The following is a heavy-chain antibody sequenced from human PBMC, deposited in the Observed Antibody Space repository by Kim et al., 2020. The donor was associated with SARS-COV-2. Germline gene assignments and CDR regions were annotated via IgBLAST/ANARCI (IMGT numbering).Heavy chain of an antibody. CDR3: ARVKVKDTAFDY. J-gene: IGHJ4*02. D-gene: IGHD5-18*01. Sequence: NSTPTLKSRVTISVDTSKTQFSLKLSSVTAADTAVYYCARVKVKDTAFDYWGQGTLVTVSS. V-gene: IGHV4-59*01.